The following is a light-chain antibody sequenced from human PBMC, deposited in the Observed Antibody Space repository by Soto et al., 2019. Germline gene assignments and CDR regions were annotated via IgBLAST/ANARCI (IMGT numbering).Light chain of an antibody. J-gene: IGKJ4*01. CDR1: QSVNSN. V-gene: IGKV3-15*01. Sequence: EKVMTQSPAALSVSPGERATLSCRASQSVNSNLAWYQQKAGQAPRLLLYGASTRATGIPARFSGSASGTEFTLTISSLQSGDSAVYYCQQYNDWALTFGGGTKVEIK. CDR2: GAS. CDR3: QQYNDWALT.